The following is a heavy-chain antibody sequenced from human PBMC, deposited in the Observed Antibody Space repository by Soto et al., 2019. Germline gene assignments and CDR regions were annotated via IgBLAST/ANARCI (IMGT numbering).Heavy chain of an antibody. J-gene: IGHJ5*02. Sequence: GGSLRLSCAASGFTFSSYAMSWVRQAPGKGLEWVAVISYDGSNKYYADSVKGRFTISRDNSKNTLYLQMNSLRAEDTAVYYCARPYYDSSGTPGFDPWGQGTLVTVSS. D-gene: IGHD3-22*01. CDR3: ARPYYDSSGTPGFDP. CDR2: ISYDGSNK. CDR1: GFTFSSYA. V-gene: IGHV3-30-3*01.